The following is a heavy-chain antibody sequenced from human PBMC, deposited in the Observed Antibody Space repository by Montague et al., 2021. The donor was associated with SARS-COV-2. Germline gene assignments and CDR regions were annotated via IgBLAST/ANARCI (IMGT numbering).Heavy chain of an antibody. CDR3: ARLGYCSGGSCYPNYYYYGMDV. J-gene: IGHJ6*02. D-gene: IGHD2-15*01. V-gene: IGHV3-74*01. Sequence: SLRLSCAASGFTFSRYWMHWVRQAPGKGLVWVSRINSDGSSTSYADSVKGRFTISRDNAKNTLYLQMNSLRAEDAAVYYCARLGYCSGGSCYPNYYYYGMDVWGQGTTVTVSS. CDR1: GFTFSRYW. CDR2: INSDGSST.